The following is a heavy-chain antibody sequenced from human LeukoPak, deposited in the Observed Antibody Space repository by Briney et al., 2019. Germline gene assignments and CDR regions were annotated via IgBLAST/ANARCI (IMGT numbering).Heavy chain of an antibody. D-gene: IGHD3-22*01. CDR2: ISAKNGNT. CDR1: GYTFTYYG. Sequence: ASVKVSCKAFGYTFTYYGLSWVRQAPGQGLEWMGWISAKNGNTKYAQKVQDRVTMTTDTSTGTAFMELRSLSSDDTAVYYCARGYYYDSSDYLVTDAFDIWGQGTMVTVSS. J-gene: IGHJ3*02. CDR3: ARGYYYDSSDYLVTDAFDI. V-gene: IGHV1-18*01.